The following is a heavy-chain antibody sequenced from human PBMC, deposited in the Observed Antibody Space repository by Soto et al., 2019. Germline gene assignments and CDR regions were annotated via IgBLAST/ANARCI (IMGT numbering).Heavy chain of an antibody. D-gene: IGHD6-6*01. CDR2: ISYDGSNK. Sequence: GSLRLSCAASGFTFSSYGMHWVRQAPGKGLEWVAVISYDGSNKYYADSVKGRFTISRDNSKNTLYLQMNSLRAEDTAVYYCPNVRGSSRGRFYYYYGMDVWGQGTTVTVSS. V-gene: IGHV3-30*18. J-gene: IGHJ6*02. CDR3: PNVRGSSRGRFYYYYGMDV. CDR1: GFTFSSYG.